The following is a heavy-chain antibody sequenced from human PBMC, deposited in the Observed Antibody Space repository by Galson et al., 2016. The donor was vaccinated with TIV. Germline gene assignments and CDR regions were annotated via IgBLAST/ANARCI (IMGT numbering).Heavy chain of an antibody. CDR2: IRYDGSNT. V-gene: IGHV3-30*02. CDR3: AKDFSYSSVSGYYYYYMDV. D-gene: IGHD3-22*01. Sequence: SLRLSCAASGFSFSAYGMHWVRQAPGKGLEWVAFIRYDGSNTFYADSVKGRFTFSRDNSKNTLYLQMNNLRVDYTAVFYCAKDFSYSSVSGYYYYYMDVWGKGTTVTVSS. J-gene: IGHJ6*03. CDR1: GFSFSAYG.